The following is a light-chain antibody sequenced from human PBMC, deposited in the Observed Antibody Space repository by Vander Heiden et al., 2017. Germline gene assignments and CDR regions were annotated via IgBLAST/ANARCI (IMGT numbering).Light chain of an antibody. CDR3: ATWDNSLRVVV. V-gene: IGLV1-51*01. Sequence: QSVLTQPPSVSAAPGQTVTVSCSGSSPHIGNNYVSWYQQLPGTAPKLLIYDNDKRPSGIPDRFSGSKSGTSATLGITGLQTGDEADYYCATWDNSLRVVVFGGGTKMTVL. J-gene: IGLJ2*01. CDR2: DND. CDR1: SPHIGNNY.